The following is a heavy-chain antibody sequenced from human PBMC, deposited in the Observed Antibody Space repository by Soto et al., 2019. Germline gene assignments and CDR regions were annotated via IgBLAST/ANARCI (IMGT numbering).Heavy chain of an antibody. CDR1: GFTFSSHS. CDR3: AREWSTSGDLAY. J-gene: IGHJ4*02. Sequence: QVQLVESGGGVVQPGRSLRLSCAASGFTFSSHSIQWVRQAPGKGLEWVAVISYDGSIKYYADSVKGRFTISRDNSKNTAYLQMISLRAEGTAVFYCAREWSTSGDLAYWGQGTLVIVSS. D-gene: IGHD3-10*01. V-gene: IGHV3-30-3*01. CDR2: ISYDGSIK.